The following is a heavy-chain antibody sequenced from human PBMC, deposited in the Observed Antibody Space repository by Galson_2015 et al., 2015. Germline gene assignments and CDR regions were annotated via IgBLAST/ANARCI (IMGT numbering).Heavy chain of an antibody. D-gene: IGHD3-3*01. J-gene: IGHJ4*02. Sequence: SLRLSCAASGFTFSRYWMHWVRHAPGKGLVWVSRINSDGSSTNYADSVKGRFTISRDNAKNTLYLQMNSLRAEDTAVYYCGRDLLTYNDLLPSGPDYWGQGTLVTVSS. CDR1: GFTFSRYW. V-gene: IGHV3-74*01. CDR2: INSDGSST. CDR3: GRDLLTYNDLLPSGPDY.